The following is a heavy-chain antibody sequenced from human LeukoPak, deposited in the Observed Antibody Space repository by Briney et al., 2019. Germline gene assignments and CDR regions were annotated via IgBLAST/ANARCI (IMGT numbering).Heavy chain of an antibody. CDR1: GGSISSGGYS. V-gene: IGHV4-30-2*01. CDR2: IYHSGST. D-gene: IGHD3-22*01. Sequence: SQTLSLTCAVSGGSISSGGYSWSWLRQPPGTGLEWIGYIYHSGSTYYNPSLKSRVTISVNRSKNQFSLKLSSVTAADTAVYYCARGSGSVCYDSRGHWYFDLWGRGTLVTVSS. CDR3: ARGSGSVCYDSRGHWYFDL. J-gene: IGHJ2*01.